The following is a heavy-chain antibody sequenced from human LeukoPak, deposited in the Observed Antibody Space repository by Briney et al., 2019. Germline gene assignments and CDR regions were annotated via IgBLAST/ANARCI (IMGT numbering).Heavy chain of an antibody. CDR2: IKEDGSDK. V-gene: IGHV3-7*01. Sequence: HPGGSLRLSCIASGFTFSNYWMSWVRQAPGKGLEWVASIKEDGSDKYYVDSGKGRFTISRDNTKNSLYVQMSSLRAEDTAVYYCARLKDAVTIFDCWGQGILVTVSS. D-gene: IGHD4-17*01. CDR1: GFTFSNYW. J-gene: IGHJ5*01. CDR3: ARLKDAVTIFDC.